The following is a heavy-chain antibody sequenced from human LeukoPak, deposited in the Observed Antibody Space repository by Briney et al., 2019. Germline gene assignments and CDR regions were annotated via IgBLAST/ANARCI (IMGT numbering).Heavy chain of an antibody. CDR1: GGSFSGYY. CDR2: INHSGST. J-gene: IGHJ4*02. V-gene: IGHV4-34*01. D-gene: IGHD2/OR15-2a*01. Sequence: SETLSLTCAVYGGSFSGYYWSWIRQPPGKGLEWIGKINHSGSTNNNPSLKSRVTISVDTSKNQFSLKVSSVTAADTAVYYCARDKIGGINFDYWGQGTLITVSA. CDR3: ARDKIGGINFDY.